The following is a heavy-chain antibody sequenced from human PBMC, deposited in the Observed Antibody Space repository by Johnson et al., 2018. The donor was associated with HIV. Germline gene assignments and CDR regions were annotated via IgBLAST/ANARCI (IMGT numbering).Heavy chain of an antibody. D-gene: IGHD3-10*01. CDR1: GFTFDDYA. CDR3: ARTLGFGTEDAFDI. V-gene: IGHV3-9*01. CDR2: ISWNSGSI. Sequence: VQLVESGGGLVQPGRSLRLSCAASGFTFDDYAMHWVRQVPGKGLEWVSGISWNSGSIAYADSVKGRFTISRDNAKNSLYLQMNSLRAGDTAVYYCARTLGFGTEDAFDIWGQGTMVTVSS. J-gene: IGHJ3*02.